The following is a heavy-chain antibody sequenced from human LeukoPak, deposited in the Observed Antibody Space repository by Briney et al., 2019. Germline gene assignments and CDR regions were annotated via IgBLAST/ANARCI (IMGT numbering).Heavy chain of an antibody. CDR1: GDSISRNTAS. J-gene: IGHJ4*02. D-gene: IGHD6-19*01. CDR2: TYYMSTWYA. CDR3: ARTSGYSSLAF. V-gene: IGHV6-1*01. Sequence: PSQTLSLTCVISGDSISRNTASWDCIRQSPARGLEWLGRTYYMSTWYADSADSVSSRKTINPDTSKNEFSLHLTAVTPDNRAMYYCARTSGYSSLAFWGQGTPVTVSS.